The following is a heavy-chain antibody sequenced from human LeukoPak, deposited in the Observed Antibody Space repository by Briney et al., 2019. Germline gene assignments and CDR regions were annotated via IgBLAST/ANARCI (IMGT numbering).Heavy chain of an antibody. CDR3: AREAIVGATTYFDP. Sequence: GGCLRLSCAASGFTFDDYGMSWVRHAPGKGLEWVSGINWNGGSTGYADSVKGRFTISRDNAKNSLYLQMNSLRAEDTALYYCAREAIVGATTYFDPWGQGTLVTVSS. J-gene: IGHJ5*02. V-gene: IGHV3-20*04. CDR2: INWNGGST. D-gene: IGHD1-26*01. CDR1: GFTFDDYG.